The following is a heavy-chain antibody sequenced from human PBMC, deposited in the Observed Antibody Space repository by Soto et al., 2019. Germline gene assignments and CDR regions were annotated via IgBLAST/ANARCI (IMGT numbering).Heavy chain of an antibody. CDR2: IYYSGNT. V-gene: IGHV4-31*02. D-gene: IGHD3-9*01. CDR3: AQALVFTGGDGFDI. Sequence: QVRLQEWGPGLVKPSQTLSLKCSVSGGSITTGGRYWSWIRQLPGKGLEWIGDIYYSGNTYYNASXXXXXXXXXXXXXXXXXXXXXXXXXXXXXVYYCAQALVFTGGDGFDIWGQGRLVTVSS. CDR1: GGSITTGGRY. J-gene: IGHJ3*02.